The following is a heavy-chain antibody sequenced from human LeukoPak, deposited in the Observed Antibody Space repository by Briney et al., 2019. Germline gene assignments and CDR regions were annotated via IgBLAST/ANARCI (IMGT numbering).Heavy chain of an antibody. CDR3: ARAVEQWLEFDY. J-gene: IGHJ4*02. Sequence: ASVKVSCKASGYTFTSYGISWVRQAPGQGLEWMGWIGAYNGNTNYAQKLQGRVTMTTDTSTSTAYMELRSLRSDDTAVYYCARAVEQWLEFDYWGQGTLVTVSS. V-gene: IGHV1-18*01. D-gene: IGHD6-19*01. CDR1: GYTFTSYG. CDR2: IGAYNGNT.